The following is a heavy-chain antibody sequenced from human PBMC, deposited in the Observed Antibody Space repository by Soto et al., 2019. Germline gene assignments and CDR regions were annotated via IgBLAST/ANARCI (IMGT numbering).Heavy chain of an antibody. V-gene: IGHV3-11*06. J-gene: IGHJ3*01. Sequence: QVQLVESGGGLVRPGGSLRLSCAASGITFSTFYMNWVRQAPGKGLEWVSFLSSESTFISYADSVKGRFTISRDNSKKSLFLQMDSLRVEDTAVYYCARVRSGTYNAFDLWGQGTVVTVSS. CDR1: GITFSTFY. D-gene: IGHD1-26*01. CDR3: ARVRSGTYNAFDL. CDR2: LSSESTFI.